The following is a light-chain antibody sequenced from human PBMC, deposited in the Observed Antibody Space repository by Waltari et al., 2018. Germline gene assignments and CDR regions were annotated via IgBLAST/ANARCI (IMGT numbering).Light chain of an antibody. CDR1: NLNLGHTY. CDR2: RNY. V-gene: IGLV1-47*01. Sequence: QSVLTHQPSASGTPGHTVPISCSGSNLNLGHTYVYSYQQLPGTATKLLIYRNYQLPSGGPDRFSGSKSGTSASRAISGLRSEDEADYYCGGWDDSLNSWVFGGGTKLTVL. J-gene: IGLJ3*02. CDR3: GGWDDSLNSWV.